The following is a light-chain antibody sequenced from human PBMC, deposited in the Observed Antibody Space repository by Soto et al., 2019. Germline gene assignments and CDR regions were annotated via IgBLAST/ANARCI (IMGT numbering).Light chain of an antibody. J-gene: IGKJ4*01. CDR2: DAS. CDR3: QQYNIYPLT. V-gene: IGKV1-5*01. CDR1: QSFSTL. Sequence: DIQVIQYPSALSASVEERVTNTNRVIQSFSTLLAWFQQKLWRVPELLIYDASKLQSGVPSRFSGSVAGIEFTLTISCLQPDDFATYYCQQYNIYPLTFGGGTKVDIK.